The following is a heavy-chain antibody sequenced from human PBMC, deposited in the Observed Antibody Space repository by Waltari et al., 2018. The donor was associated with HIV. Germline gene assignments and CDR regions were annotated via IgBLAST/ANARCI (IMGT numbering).Heavy chain of an antibody. CDR2: VYTSGST. D-gene: IGHD3-10*01. J-gene: IGHJ5*02. Sequence: QVQLQESGPGLVKPSQTLSLTCPVSGGSISSGRYYWSSVRQPAGKGLGWIGRVYTSGSTNSNPSLKSRVTISGDTPKNQFPLKLSSVTAADTAVYYCARVTSFMVRGGFVWSWFDPWGQGTLVTVSS. CDR3: ARVTSFMVRGGFVWSWFDP. V-gene: IGHV4-61*02. CDR1: GGSISSGRYY.